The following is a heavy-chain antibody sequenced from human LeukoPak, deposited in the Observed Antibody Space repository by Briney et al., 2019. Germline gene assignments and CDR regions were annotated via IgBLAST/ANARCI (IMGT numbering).Heavy chain of an antibody. D-gene: IGHD3-10*01. CDR2: IRHGEST. V-gene: IGHV4-34*01. Sequence: PSETLSFTCAVVGETFNDQYWSWIRKHPGKALEWIGEIRHGESTNYHPSFKSRLTTSVDTSRNQFSLHLRSVTAADTAVYYCGRGEVRGVIDHWGQGTLVTVSS. J-gene: IGHJ4*02. CDR1: GETFNDQY. CDR3: GRGEVRGVIDH.